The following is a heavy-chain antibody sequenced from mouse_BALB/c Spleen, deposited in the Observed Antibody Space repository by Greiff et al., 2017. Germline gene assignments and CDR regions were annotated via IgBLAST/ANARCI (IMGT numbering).Heavy chain of an antibody. J-gene: IGHJ4*01. CDR2: IRSKSNNFAT. Sequence: TGGGLVQPKGSLKLSCAASGFTFNTNAMNWVRQAPGKGLEWVARIRSKSNNFATYYADSVKDRFTISRDDSQSMLYLQMNNLKTEDTAMYYCVRDGEYYAMDYWGQGTSVTVSS. D-gene: IGHD2-13*01. CDR3: VRDGEYYAMDY. V-gene: IGHV10S3*01. CDR1: GFTFNTNA.